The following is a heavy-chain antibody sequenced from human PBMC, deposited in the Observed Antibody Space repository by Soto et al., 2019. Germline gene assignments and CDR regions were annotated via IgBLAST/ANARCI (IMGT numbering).Heavy chain of an antibody. V-gene: IGHV3-23*01. CDR3: AKDFIGTVPDAFDI. D-gene: IGHD4-17*01. Sequence: GGSLRLSCAASGFTFSSYAMSWVRQAPGKGLEWVSGISVSGDITNYADSVKGRFTISRDNSKNTLYLRVDSLRAEDTAVYYCAKDFIGTVPDAFDIWGQGTMVTVSS. CDR2: ISVSGDIT. J-gene: IGHJ3*02. CDR1: GFTFSSYA.